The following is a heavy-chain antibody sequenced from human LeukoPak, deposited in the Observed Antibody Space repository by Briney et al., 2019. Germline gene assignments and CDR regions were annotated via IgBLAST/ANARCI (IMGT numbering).Heavy chain of an antibody. CDR2: IKHDGSDK. CDR1: GFTFSDYY. Sequence: GGSLRLSCTASGFTFSDYYMSWIRQAPGKGLEWVANIKHDGSDKYFVDSVKGRFTISRDNAKDSLHLQMNSLRAEDTAVYYCARILPLRVPAAMGDWGQGTLVTVSS. V-gene: IGHV3-7*01. CDR3: ARILPLRVPAAMGD. D-gene: IGHD2-2*01. J-gene: IGHJ4*02.